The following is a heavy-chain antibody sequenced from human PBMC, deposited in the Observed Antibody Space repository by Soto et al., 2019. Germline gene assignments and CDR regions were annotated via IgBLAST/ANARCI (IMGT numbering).Heavy chain of an antibody. CDR1: SSPISSGDYY. V-gene: IGHV4-30-4*01. CDR3: ARDNILGILYGGMDV. CDR2: IYYSGST. J-gene: IGHJ6*02. D-gene: IGHD3-3*01. Sequence: SETLSLTCTVPSSPISSGDYYWSWIRQPPGKGLEWIGYIYYSGSTYYNPSLKSRVTISVDTSKNQFSLKLSSVTAADTAVYYCARDNILGILYGGMDVWGQGTTVTVSS.